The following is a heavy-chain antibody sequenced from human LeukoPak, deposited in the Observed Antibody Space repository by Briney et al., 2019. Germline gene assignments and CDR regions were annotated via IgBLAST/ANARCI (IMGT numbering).Heavy chain of an antibody. J-gene: IGHJ4*02. CDR1: GFTFSSYG. Sequence: PGRSLRLSCAASGFTFSSYGMHWVRQAPGKGLEWVAVISYDGSNKYYADSVKGRFTISRDYSKNTLYLQMNSLRAEDTAVYYCAKEGSGWSFDYWGQGTLVTVSS. CDR3: AKEGSGWSFDY. D-gene: IGHD6-19*01. V-gene: IGHV3-30*18. CDR2: ISYDGSNK.